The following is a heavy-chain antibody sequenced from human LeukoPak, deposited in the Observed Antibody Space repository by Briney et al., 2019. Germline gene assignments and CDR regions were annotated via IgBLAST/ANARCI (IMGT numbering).Heavy chain of an antibody. J-gene: IGHJ4*02. Sequence: GGSLRLSCAASGFTFSNYAMSWVRQPPRKGLEWVSAVSGSGGSTYYADSVRGRFTVSRDNSQITLYLQMNSLGAEDTAVYFCARGPLTEVAGTTWDSWGRGTLVTVSS. CDR2: VSGSGGST. CDR3: ARGPLTEVAGTTWDS. V-gene: IGHV3-23*01. D-gene: IGHD6-19*01. CDR1: GFTFSNYA.